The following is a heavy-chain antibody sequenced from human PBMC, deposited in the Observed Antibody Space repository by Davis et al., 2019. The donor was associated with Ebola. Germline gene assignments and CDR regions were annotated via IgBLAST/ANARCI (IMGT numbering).Heavy chain of an antibody. J-gene: IGHJ6*02. D-gene: IGHD1-26*01. CDR2: ISSLSRTI. CDR1: GFTFSSYG. Sequence: GESLKISCAASGFTFSSYGMHWVRQAPGKGLEWVSYISSLSRTINYADSVKGRFTISRDNAKNSLPLQMDSLRDEDTAVYYCARREKVPRRYYNMDVWGQGTTVTVSS. CDR3: ARREKVPRRYYNMDV. V-gene: IGHV3-48*02.